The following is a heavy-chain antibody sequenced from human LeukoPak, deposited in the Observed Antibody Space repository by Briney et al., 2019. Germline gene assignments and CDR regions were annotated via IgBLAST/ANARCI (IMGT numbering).Heavy chain of an antibody. J-gene: IGHJ4*02. Sequence: SETLSLTCAVSGGSIFSGDYSWNWIRQSTGRGLEWIGYMYHGGTTFYNPSLKDRVTISVDRSKNQFSLKLYSVTAADAAVYFCARASGYYGSGSPYLDSWGQGILVTVSS. CDR1: GGSIFSGDYS. V-gene: IGHV4-30-2*06. CDR2: MYHGGTT. CDR3: ARASGYYGSGSPYLDS. D-gene: IGHD3-10*01.